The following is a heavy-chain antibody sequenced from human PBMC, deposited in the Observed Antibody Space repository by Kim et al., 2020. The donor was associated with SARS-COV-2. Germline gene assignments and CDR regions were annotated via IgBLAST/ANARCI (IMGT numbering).Heavy chain of an antibody. J-gene: IGHJ4*02. CDR3: ARRLLRSVSVRGAPLFDY. CDR1: GYSFTSYW. CDR2: IYPGDSDT. D-gene: IGHD3-10*01. V-gene: IGHV5-51*01. Sequence: GESLKISCKGSGYSFTSYWIGWVRQMPGKGLEWMGIIYPGDSDTRYSPSFQGQVTISADKSISTAYLQWSSLKASDTAMYYCARRLLRSVSVRGAPLFDYWGQGTLVTVSS.